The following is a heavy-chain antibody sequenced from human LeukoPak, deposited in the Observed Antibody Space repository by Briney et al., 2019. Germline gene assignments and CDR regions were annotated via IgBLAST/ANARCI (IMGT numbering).Heavy chain of an antibody. J-gene: IGHJ6*02. CDR2: IYYSGST. D-gene: IGHD4-17*01. Sequence: QTLSLTCTVSGGSISSGGSYWSWIRQHPGKGLEWIGYIYYSGSTYYNPSLKSRVTISVDTSKNQFSLKLSSVTAADTAVYYCARDPIAHYGDSSLYYYYGMDVWGQGTTVTVSS. V-gene: IGHV4-31*03. CDR1: GGSISSGGSY. CDR3: ARDPIAHYGDSSLYYYYGMDV.